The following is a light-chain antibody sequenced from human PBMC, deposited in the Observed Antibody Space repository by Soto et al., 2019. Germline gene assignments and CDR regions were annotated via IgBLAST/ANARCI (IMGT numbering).Light chain of an antibody. V-gene: IGLV1-40*01. Sequence: QSVLTQPPSVSGAPGQGVTISRSGSSSNIGANYDVYWYQHLPGTAPKLLIYANSNRPSGVPDRFSGSKSGTSASLAITGLQAEDEAEYYCQSSDSSLSGVVFGGGTKLTVL. CDR2: ANS. CDR3: QSSDSSLSGVV. J-gene: IGLJ2*01. CDR1: SSNIGANYD.